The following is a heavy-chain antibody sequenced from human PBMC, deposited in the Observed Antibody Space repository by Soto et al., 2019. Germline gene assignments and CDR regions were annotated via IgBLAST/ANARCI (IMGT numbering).Heavy chain of an antibody. V-gene: IGHV2-5*02. CDR1: GFSLSTSGVG. J-gene: IGHJ4*02. D-gene: IGHD3-9*01. Sequence: QITLKESGPTLVKPTQTLTLTCTFSGFSLSTSGVGVGWIRQPPGKALEWLALIYWDDDKRYSPSLKSRSTITQENSKNQVVLTMTNMDPVDTATYYCAHKDPMTGFRDYWGQGTLVTVSS. CDR3: AHKDPMTGFRDY. CDR2: IYWDDDK.